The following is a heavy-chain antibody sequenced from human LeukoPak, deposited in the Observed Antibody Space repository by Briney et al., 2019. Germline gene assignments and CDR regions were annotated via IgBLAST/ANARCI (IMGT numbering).Heavy chain of an antibody. CDR1: GYTFTGYY. CDR3: ARDRRDGYSGYRPYNWFDP. D-gene: IGHD5-12*01. J-gene: IGHJ5*02. CDR2: INPNSGGT. V-gene: IGHV1-2*02. Sequence: ASVTVSCRASGYTFTGYYMHWVRQAPGQGLEWMGWINPNSGGTNYAQKFQGRVTMTRDTSISTAYMELSRLRSDDTAVYYCARDRRDGYSGYRPYNWFDPWGQGTLVTVSS.